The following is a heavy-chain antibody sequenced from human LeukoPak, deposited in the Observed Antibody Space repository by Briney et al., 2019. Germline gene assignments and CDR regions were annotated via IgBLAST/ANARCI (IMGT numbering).Heavy chain of an antibody. CDR3: ARGTPTPYDYVWGSYRGQWFDP. J-gene: IGHJ5*02. D-gene: IGHD3-16*02. Sequence: SETLSLTCAVYGGSFSGYYWSWIRPPPGKGLEWIGEINHSGSTNYNPSLKSRVTISVDTSKNQFSLKLSSVTAADTAVYYCARGTPTPYDYVWGSYRGQWFDPWGQGTLVTVSS. V-gene: IGHV4-34*01. CDR2: INHSGST. CDR1: GGSFSGYY.